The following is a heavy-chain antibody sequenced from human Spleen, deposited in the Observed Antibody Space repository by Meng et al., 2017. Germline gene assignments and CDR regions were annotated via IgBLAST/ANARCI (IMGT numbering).Heavy chain of an antibody. V-gene: IGHV4-34*01. CDR3: ARGPTTMAHDFDY. J-gene: IGHJ4*02. CDR1: GGSFSDYY. CDR2: INHSGST. Sequence: QVRMQGSGPGLVKPSETLSLTCVVSGGSFSDYYWSWIRQPPGKGLEWIGEINHSGSTNYNPSLESRATISVDTSQNNLSLKLSSVTAADSAVYYCARGPTTMAHDFDYWGQGTLVTVSS. D-gene: IGHD4-11*01.